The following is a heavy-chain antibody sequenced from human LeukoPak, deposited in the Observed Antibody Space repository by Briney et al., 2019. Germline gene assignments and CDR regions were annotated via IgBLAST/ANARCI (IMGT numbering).Heavy chain of an antibody. D-gene: IGHD6-6*01. CDR2: ITSSSSTI. CDR3: AREYSSSSGSVSDY. CDR1: GFNFSSYN. J-gene: IGHJ4*02. V-gene: IGHV3-48*02. Sequence: PGGSLRLSCAASGFNFSSYNMNWVRQAPGKGLEWVSYITSSSSTIYYADSVKGRFTISRDNAKNSLYLQMNSLRDEDTAVYYCAREYSSSSGSVSDYWGQGTLVTVSS.